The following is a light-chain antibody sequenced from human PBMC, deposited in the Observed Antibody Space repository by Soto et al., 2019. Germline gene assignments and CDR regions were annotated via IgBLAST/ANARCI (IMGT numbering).Light chain of an antibody. CDR3: SSYTSSSKV. CDR1: SSDVGGYNY. J-gene: IGLJ3*02. Sequence: QSALTQPASVSGSPGQSITISCTGTSSDVGGYNYVSWYQQHPGKAPKLMIYEVSNRPSGVSNRFSGSKSGNTASLTISGLQAEDEADYSCSSYTSSSKVFGGGTKVTVL. CDR2: EVS. V-gene: IGLV2-14*01.